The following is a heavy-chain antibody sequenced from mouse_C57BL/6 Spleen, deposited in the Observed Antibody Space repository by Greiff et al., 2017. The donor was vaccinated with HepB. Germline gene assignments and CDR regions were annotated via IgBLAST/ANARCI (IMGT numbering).Heavy chain of an antibody. CDR1: GYAFTNYL. CDR2: INPGSGGT. V-gene: IGHV1-54*01. J-gene: IGHJ4*01. CDR3: ARSPTFYAMDY. D-gene: IGHD5-5*01. Sequence: VQLQQSGAELVRPGPSVKVSCKASGYAFTNYLIEWVKQRPGQGLEWIGVINPGSGGTNYNEKFKGKATLTADKSSSTAYMQLSSLTSEDSAVYFCARSPTFYAMDYWGQGTSVTVSS.